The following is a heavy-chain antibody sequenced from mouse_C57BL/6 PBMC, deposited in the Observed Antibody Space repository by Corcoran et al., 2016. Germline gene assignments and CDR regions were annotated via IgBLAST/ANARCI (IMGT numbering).Heavy chain of an antibody. CDR2: INPYNGGT. Sequence: EVQLQQSGPVLVKPGASVKMSCKASGFTFTDYYMNWVKQSHGKSLEWIGVINPYNGGTTYNQNFKGKSTLTVDKSSSTAYMELNSLTSEDSVVYYCAYYASYAMDDWGPGTSVTVSS. CDR1: GFTFTDYY. CDR3: AYYASYAMDD. D-gene: IGHD2-1*01. J-gene: IGHJ4*01. V-gene: IGHV1-19*01.